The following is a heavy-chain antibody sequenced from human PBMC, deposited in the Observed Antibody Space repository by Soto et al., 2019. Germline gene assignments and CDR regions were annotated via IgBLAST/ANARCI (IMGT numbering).Heavy chain of an antibody. Sequence: QVQLAESGGGVVQPGRSLRLSCAASGFTFSSYAMHWVRQAPGKGLEWVAVISYDGSNKYYADSVKGRFTISRDNSKNTLYLQMNSLRAEDTAVYYCARGGRNYYFDYWGQGTLVTVSS. V-gene: IGHV3-30-3*01. CDR3: ARGGRNYYFDY. CDR1: GFTFSSYA. J-gene: IGHJ4*02. D-gene: IGHD1-26*01. CDR2: ISYDGSNK.